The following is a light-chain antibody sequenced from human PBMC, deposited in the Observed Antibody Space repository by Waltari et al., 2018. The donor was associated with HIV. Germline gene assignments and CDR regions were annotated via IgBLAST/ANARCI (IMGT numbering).Light chain of an antibody. CDR1: SSDVGIYNL. CDR2: ECS. V-gene: IGLV2-23*01. CDR3: CSYAGSFVV. J-gene: IGLJ2*01. Sequence: QSALTQPASVSGSPGQSITISCTGTSSDVGIYNLVSWYQQYPGKAPKLMIYECSKRPSGVSNRFSGSKSGNTSSLTISGLQTEDEADYYCCSYAGSFVVFGGGTKLTVL.